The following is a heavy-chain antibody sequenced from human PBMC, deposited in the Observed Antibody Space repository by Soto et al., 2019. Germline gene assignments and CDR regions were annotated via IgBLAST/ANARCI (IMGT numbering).Heavy chain of an antibody. CDR2: ISYDGNNK. Sequence: QVQLVGSGGGVVQPGRSLTLSCAASGFSFSSYAMHWVRQTPGKGLEWVALISYDGNNKYYADPVKGRFTISRDNSKNTLKLQMNSLRPEGTAVYYCESCGGTGCHLGSDFWGQGNLVTVSS. CDR1: GFSFSSYA. D-gene: IGHD2-2*01. CDR3: ESCGGTGCHLGSDF. V-gene: IGHV3-30*01. J-gene: IGHJ4*02.